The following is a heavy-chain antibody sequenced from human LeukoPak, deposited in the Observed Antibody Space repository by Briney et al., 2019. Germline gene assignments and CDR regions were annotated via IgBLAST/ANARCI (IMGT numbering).Heavy chain of an antibody. J-gene: IGHJ6*04. Sequence: PGGSLRLSCSASGFTFSPYAMNWVRQAPGKGLEYVSAMNSNGGTPYYADSVQGRFTISRDDSKNTLYLQMSSLRAEDTAVYYCLKGRGYYYYYGMDVWGRGTMVIVSS. CDR2: MNSNGGTP. V-gene: IGHV3-64D*06. CDR1: GFTFSPYA. CDR3: LKGRGYYYYYGMDV.